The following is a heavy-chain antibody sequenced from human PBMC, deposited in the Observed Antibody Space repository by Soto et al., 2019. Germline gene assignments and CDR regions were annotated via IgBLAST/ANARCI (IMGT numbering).Heavy chain of an antibody. D-gene: IGHD4-17*01. CDR3: ENLLTTVVTPDAFDI. J-gene: IGHJ3*02. Sequence: GGSLRLSCAASGFTFSSYAMSWVRQAPGKGLEWVSAISGSGGSTYYADSVKGRFTISRDNSKNTLYLQMNSLRAEDTAVYYCENLLTTVVTPDAFDIWGQGTMVTVSS. V-gene: IGHV3-23*01. CDR1: GFTFSSYA. CDR2: ISGSGGST.